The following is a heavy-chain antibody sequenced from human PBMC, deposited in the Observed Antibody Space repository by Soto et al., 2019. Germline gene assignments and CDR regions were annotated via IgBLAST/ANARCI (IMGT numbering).Heavy chain of an antibody. Sequence: QVQLVQSGTEVKKPGASVKVSCEASGYTFTSFSVHWVRQAPGQGLEWMGWINAGNGNTKLSQTFQGRVTITRDTSANIVYMEWGSLRSQDTGLYYCARGGGGYRLDYLEYWGQGSLVTVSS. CDR3: ARGGGGYRLDYLEY. D-gene: IGHD3-16*02. V-gene: IGHV1-3*01. J-gene: IGHJ4*02. CDR1: GYTFTSFS. CDR2: INAGNGNT.